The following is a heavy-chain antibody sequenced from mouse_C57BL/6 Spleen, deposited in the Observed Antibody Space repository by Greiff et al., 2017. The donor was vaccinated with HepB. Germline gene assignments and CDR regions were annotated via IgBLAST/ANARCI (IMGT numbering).Heavy chain of an antibody. CDR1: GYTFTSYW. CDR3: ARSGYYYGRSRYCDV. J-gene: IGHJ1*03. D-gene: IGHD1-1*01. Sequence: QVQLQQPGAELVKPGASVKMSCKASGYTFTSYWITWVKQRPGQGLEWIGDIYPGSGSTNYNEKFKSKATLTVDTSSSTAYMQLSSLTSEDSAVYYCARSGYYYGRSRYCDVGGTGTTVTVSS. CDR2: IYPGSGST. V-gene: IGHV1-55*01.